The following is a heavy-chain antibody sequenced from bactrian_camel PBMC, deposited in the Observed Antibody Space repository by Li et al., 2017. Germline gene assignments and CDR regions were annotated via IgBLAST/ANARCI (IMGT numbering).Heavy chain of an antibody. CDR3: ATLRYFTGFDY. J-gene: IGHJ4*01. CDR1: GFPFSTIA. D-gene: IGHD1*01. Sequence: VQLVESGGGSVQAGGSLRLSCAASGFPFSTIAMSWVRQAPGKGLEWVSGINGAGSSTYYADSVKGRFTISRDIAKNTLYLQVNSLKSEDTALYYCATLRYFTGFDYWGQGTQVT. CDR2: INGAGSST. V-gene: IGHV3S40*01.